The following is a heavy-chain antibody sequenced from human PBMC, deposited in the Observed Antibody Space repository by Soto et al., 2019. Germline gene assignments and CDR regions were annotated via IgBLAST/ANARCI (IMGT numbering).Heavy chain of an antibody. CDR2: IYTSGST. CDR3: ARGRYCSGGSCYSGTTNWFDP. D-gene: IGHD2-15*01. Sequence: SETLSLTCTVSGGSISSYYWSWIRQAAGKGLEWIGRIYTSGSTNYNPSLKSRVTMSVDTSKNQFSLKLSSVTAADTAVYYCARGRYCSGGSCYSGTTNWFDPWGQGTLVTVSS. V-gene: IGHV4-4*07. CDR1: GGSISSYY. J-gene: IGHJ5*02.